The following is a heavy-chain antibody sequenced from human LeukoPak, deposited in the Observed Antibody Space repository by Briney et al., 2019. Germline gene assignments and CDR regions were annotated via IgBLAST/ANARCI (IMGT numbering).Heavy chain of an antibody. CDR3: TTGYDYVWGSSMYYFDY. CDR1: GFTFSNAW. Sequence: GGSLRLSCAASGFTFSNAWMSWVRQAPGKGLEWVGRIKSKTDGGTTDYAAPVKGRFTISRDDSKNTLYLQMNSLKTEDTAVYYCTTGYDYVWGSSMYYFDYWGQGTLVTVSS. CDR2: IKSKTDGGTT. D-gene: IGHD3-16*01. V-gene: IGHV3-15*01. J-gene: IGHJ4*02.